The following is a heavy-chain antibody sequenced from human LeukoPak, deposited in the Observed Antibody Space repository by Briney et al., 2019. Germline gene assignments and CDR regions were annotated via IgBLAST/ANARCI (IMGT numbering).Heavy chain of an antibody. CDR3: ARDPHYYDSSTRRTHEDAF. CDR1: GGSISSSSYY. CDR2: IYYSGST. Sequence: PSETLSLTCTVSGGSISSSSYYWGWIRQPPGKGLEWIGSIYYSGSTYYNPSLKSRVTISVDTSKNQFSLKLSSVTAADTAVYYCARDPHYYDSSTRRTHEDAFWGQGTLVTVSS. V-gene: IGHV4-39*07. D-gene: IGHD3-22*01. J-gene: IGHJ4*02.